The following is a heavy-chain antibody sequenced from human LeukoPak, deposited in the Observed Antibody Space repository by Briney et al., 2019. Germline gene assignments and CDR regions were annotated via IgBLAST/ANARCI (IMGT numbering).Heavy chain of an antibody. J-gene: IGHJ3*02. CDR3: ARDGNLYAFDI. CDR1: GGSISSYY. Sequence: SETLSLTCTVSGGSISSYYWSWIRQPPGKGLEWIGYIYYSGSTNYNPSLKGRVTISVDTSKNQFSLKLSSVTAADTAVYYCARDGNLYAFDIWGQGTMVTVSS. D-gene: IGHD4-23*01. V-gene: IGHV4-59*08. CDR2: IYYSGST.